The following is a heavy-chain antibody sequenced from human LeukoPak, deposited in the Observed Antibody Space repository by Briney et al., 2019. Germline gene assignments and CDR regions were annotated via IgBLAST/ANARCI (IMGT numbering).Heavy chain of an antibody. D-gene: IGHD3-3*01. CDR2: INRSGSTI. CDR1: GFTFSDYY. Sequence: GGSLTLSCAASGFTFSDYYMSWIRQAPGRELDWVSYINRSGSTIYYADSVKGRFTISRDNAKNSQYLQMNSLRAEDTAVYYCARGATITIFGVVSGFDPWGQGTLVTVSS. J-gene: IGHJ5*02. CDR3: ARGATITIFGVVSGFDP. V-gene: IGHV3-11*01.